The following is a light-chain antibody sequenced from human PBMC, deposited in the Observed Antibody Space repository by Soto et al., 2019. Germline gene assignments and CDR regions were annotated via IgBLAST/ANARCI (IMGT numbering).Light chain of an antibody. CDR3: QQYGTSRT. V-gene: IGKV3-20*01. J-gene: IGKJ1*01. Sequence: EIVLTQSPATLSVSPGERATLSCRASQSVSIHLAWYQQKPGQAPRLLIYGASSRATGIPDRFSGSGSGTDFTLTITRLEPEDFAVYYCQQYGTSRTFGQGTKVDIK. CDR2: GAS. CDR1: QSVSIH.